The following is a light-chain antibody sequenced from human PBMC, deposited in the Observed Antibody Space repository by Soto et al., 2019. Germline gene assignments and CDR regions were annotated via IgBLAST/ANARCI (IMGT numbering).Light chain of an antibody. Sequence: EIVLTQSPGTLSLSPGERVTLSCRASQSVSSSLAWYQQKPGQAPRLLIYGASSRATGIPDRFSGSGSGTDFTLTISRLEPEDFAVYYCQQYGSSPFTFGPGTKVDIK. CDR2: GAS. CDR1: QSVSSS. J-gene: IGKJ3*01. V-gene: IGKV3-20*01. CDR3: QQYGSSPFT.